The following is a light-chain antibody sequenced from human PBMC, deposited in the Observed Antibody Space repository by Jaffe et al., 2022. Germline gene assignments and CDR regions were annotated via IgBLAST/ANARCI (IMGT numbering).Light chain of an antibody. V-gene: IGKV3-15*01. CDR1: QSIRDN. Sequence: EIVMTQSPATLSISPGERATLSCRASQSIRDNLAWYQQKPGHSPRLLIHAASIRVTGVPARFSGSGSETDFSLTISSLQSDDSAVYFCQQYKIWPLTFGGGTKVEI. CDR2: AAS. CDR3: QQYKIWPLT. J-gene: IGKJ4*01.